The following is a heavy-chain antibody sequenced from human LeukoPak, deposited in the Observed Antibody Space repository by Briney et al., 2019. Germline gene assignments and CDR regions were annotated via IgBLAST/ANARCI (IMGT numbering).Heavy chain of an antibody. CDR1: GGSIRRSPYH. D-gene: IGHD3/OR15-3a*01. J-gene: IGHJ4*02. Sequence: SDTLSPTCIVSGGSIRRSPYHWRWIRQPPGKGLEGIGSIHYTDTTYYNPSLKIQLTISVDTSKNHFSVQLNSVTAADTAVYYCGTYDFWTNQYMGENWGQGTLVTASS. V-gene: IGHV4-39*01. CDR3: GTYDFWTNQYMGEN. CDR2: IHYTDTT.